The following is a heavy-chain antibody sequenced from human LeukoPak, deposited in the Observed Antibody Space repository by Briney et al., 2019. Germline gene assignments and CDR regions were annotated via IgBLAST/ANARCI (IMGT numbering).Heavy chain of an antibody. D-gene: IGHD5-18*01. Sequence: SDPLSLTRTVSGGSIRSYYWSWIRQPPRKGLEWIGYIYYSGSTNYNPSLKSRVSISVDTSKNQFSLKPSSVTAADTAVYYCARTGARGYSSWGQGTLVTVSS. CDR1: GGSIRSYY. CDR2: IYYSGST. V-gene: IGHV4-59*07. J-gene: IGHJ5*02. CDR3: ARTGARGYSS.